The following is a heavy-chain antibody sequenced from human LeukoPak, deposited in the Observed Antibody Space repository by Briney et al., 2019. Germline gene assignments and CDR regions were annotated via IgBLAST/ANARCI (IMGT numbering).Heavy chain of an antibody. Sequence: ASVKVSCKASGYTFTSYDINWVRQATGPGLEWMGGMNANSGNTGYAQKFEGRVTITSTTSISTAYMELSSLSSEDTAVYYCALDDSSGSHLDWGQGTLVTVSS. CDR2: MNANSGNT. V-gene: IGHV1-8*01. CDR1: GYTFTSYD. D-gene: IGHD3-22*01. CDR3: ALDDSSGSHLD. J-gene: IGHJ4*02.